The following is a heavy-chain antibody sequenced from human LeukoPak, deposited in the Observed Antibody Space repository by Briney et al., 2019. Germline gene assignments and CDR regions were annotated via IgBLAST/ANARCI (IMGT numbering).Heavy chain of an antibody. Sequence: GESLRLSCAASGFTFSTYWMHWVRQAPGKGLVWVSRIHSDGTYTSYADSVKGRFTIARDSAKNTLYLQMNSLRAEDTAVYYCTRRGGDFFDYWGQGTLVTVLS. CDR3: TRRGGDFFDY. V-gene: IGHV3-74*01. D-gene: IGHD4-17*01. CDR2: IHSDGTYT. J-gene: IGHJ4*02. CDR1: GFTFSTYW.